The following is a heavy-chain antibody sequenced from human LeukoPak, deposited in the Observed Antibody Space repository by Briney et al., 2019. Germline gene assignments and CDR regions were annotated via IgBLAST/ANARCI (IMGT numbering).Heavy chain of an antibody. CDR2: INPNSGGT. CDR1: GYTFTGYY. J-gene: IGHJ4*02. V-gene: IGHV1-2*02. CDR3: ARDHSSYYYDSSGYYFDY. D-gene: IGHD3-22*01. Sequence: ASVKVSFKASGYTFTGYYMHWVRQAPGQGLEWMGWINPNSGGTNYAQKFQGRVTMTRDTSISTAYMELSRLRSDDTAVYYCARDHSSYYYDSSGYYFDYWGQGTLVTVSS.